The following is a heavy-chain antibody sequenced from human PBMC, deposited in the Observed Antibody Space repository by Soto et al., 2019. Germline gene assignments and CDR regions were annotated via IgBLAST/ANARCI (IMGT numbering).Heavy chain of an antibody. CDR2: INAGNWNT. D-gene: IGHD6-13*01. V-gene: IGHV1-3*01. Sequence: ASVKVSCKASGYTFSNFAMHWVRQAPGQRLEWMGWINAGNWNTKYSQKFQGRVTITRDTSASTAYMELSSLRSEDTAVYYCARRGYSSSWYYYYYYGMDVWGQGTTVTVSS. CDR1: GYTFSNFA. CDR3: ARRGYSSSWYYYYYYGMDV. J-gene: IGHJ6*02.